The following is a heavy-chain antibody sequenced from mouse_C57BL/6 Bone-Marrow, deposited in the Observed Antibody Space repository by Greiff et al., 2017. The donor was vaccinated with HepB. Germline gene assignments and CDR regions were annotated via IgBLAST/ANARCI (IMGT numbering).Heavy chain of an antibody. V-gene: IGHV1-50*01. D-gene: IGHD2-5*01. CDR1: GYTFTSYW. Sequence: QVQLQQPGAELVKPGASVKLSCKASGYTFTSYWMQWVKQRPGQGLEWIGEIDPSDSYTNYNQKFKGKATLTVDTSSNTAYMQLSSLTSADSAVYYCAYYSNSFVAYWGQGTLVTVSA. CDR3: AYYSNSFVAY. CDR2: IDPSDSYT. J-gene: IGHJ3*01.